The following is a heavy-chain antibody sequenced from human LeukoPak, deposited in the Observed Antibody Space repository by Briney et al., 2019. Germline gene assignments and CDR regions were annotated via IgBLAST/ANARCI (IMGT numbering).Heavy chain of an antibody. CDR3: ARGRGFYDFWSGYYGTNPFDY. CDR2: IYHSGLI. V-gene: IGHV4-38-2*02. J-gene: IGHJ4*02. CDR1: GYSISSGYY. Sequence: SETLSLTCTVSGYSISSGYYWGWIRQPPGKGLEWIANIYHSGLIYYNPSLKSRITISMDTSKNQFSLKLSSVTAADTAVYYCARGRGFYDFWSGYYGTNPFDYWGQGTLVTVSS. D-gene: IGHD3-3*01.